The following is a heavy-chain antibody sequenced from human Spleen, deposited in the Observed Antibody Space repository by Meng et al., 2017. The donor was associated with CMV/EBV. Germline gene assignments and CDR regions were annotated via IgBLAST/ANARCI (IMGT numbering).Heavy chain of an antibody. Sequence: GPLRLSCTVSGGSISSYYWSWIRQPPGKELEWIGYISDSGSTSYSPSLKSRVTMSLDTSKNHFSLKLSSVTTADTAVYFCAREGYGSSGFYFFDYWGQGTLVTVSS. V-gene: IGHV4-59*01. CDR1: GGSISSYY. J-gene: IGHJ4*02. CDR2: ISDSGST. D-gene: IGHD2-15*01. CDR3: AREGYGSSGFYFFDY.